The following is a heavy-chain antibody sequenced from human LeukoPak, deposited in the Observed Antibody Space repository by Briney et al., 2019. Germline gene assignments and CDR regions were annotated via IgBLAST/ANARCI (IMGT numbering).Heavy chain of an antibody. CDR3: ARSRSSGCYRVSGFDP. CDR2: INHSGST. D-gene: IGHD6-19*01. V-gene: IGHV4-34*01. Sequence: SETLSLTCAVYGGSFSGYYWSWIRQPPGKGLEWIGEINHSGSTNYNPSLKSRVTISVDTSKNQFSLKLSSVTAADTAVYYCARSRSSGCYRVSGFDPWGQGTLVTVSS. J-gene: IGHJ5*02. CDR1: GGSFSGYY.